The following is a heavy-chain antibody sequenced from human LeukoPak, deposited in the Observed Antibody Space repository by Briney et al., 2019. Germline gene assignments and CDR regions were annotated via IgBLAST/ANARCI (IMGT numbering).Heavy chain of an antibody. CDR1: GGSFSGYY. J-gene: IGHJ6*02. CDR2: INHSGST. Sequence: SETLSLTCAVYGGSFSGYYWSWIRQPPGKGLEWIGEINHSGSTNYNPSLKSRVTTSVDTSKNQFSLKLSSVTAADTAVYYCARGRGSSSSFSYYGMDVWGQGTTVTVSS. CDR3: ARGRGSSSSFSYYGMDV. V-gene: IGHV4-34*01. D-gene: IGHD6-13*01.